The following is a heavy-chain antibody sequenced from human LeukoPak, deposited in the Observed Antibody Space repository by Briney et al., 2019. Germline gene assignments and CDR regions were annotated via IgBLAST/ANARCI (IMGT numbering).Heavy chain of an antibody. D-gene: IGHD3-9*01. V-gene: IGHV3-23*01. CDR2: ISGSGGST. Sequence: GGSLGLSCAASGFTFSSYAMSWVRQAPGKGLEWVSAISGSGGSTYYADSVKGRFTISRDNSKNTLYLQMNSLRAEDTAVYYCAKDRRYDILTGYSYFDYWGQGTLVTVSS. CDR1: GFTFSSYA. J-gene: IGHJ4*02. CDR3: AKDRRYDILTGYSYFDY.